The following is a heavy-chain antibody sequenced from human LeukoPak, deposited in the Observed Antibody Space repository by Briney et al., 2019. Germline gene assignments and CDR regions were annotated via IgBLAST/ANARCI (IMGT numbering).Heavy chain of an antibody. V-gene: IGHV3-30*03. CDR3: ARVVYSGSYIFDY. J-gene: IGHJ4*02. CDR1: GFIFSNYA. Sequence: PGGSLRLSCVVSGFIFSNYAIHWVRQAPGKGLEWVAVISYDGNLRHYADSVQGRFTISRDNSKNMLYLQMNSLRAEDTAMYYCARVVYSGSYIFDYWGQGTLVTVSS. CDR2: ISYDGNLR. D-gene: IGHD1-26*01.